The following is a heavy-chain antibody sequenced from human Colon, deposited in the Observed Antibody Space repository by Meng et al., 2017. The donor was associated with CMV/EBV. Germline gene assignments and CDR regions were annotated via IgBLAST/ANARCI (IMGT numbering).Heavy chain of an antibody. CDR2: MSYDSNR. D-gene: IGHD5/OR15-5a*01. J-gene: IGHJ5*01. Sequence: GESLKISCGASGFTFNTYVMYWVRQAPGKGLEWVAVMSYDSNRYYAESVKGRFTISRDNSKNTLYLQMDSLRADDTAVYYCARDSVAVRGAPGWFESWGQGTLVTVSS. CDR3: ARDSVAVRGAPGWFES. V-gene: IGHV3-30*04. CDR1: GFTFNTYV.